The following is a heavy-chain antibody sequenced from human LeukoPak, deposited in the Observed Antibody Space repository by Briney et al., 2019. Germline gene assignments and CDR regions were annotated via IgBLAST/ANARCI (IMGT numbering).Heavy chain of an antibody. J-gene: IGHJ5*02. CDR1: GYTFTSYG. V-gene: IGHV1-18*01. Sequence: ASVKASCKASGYTFTSYGISWVRQAPGQGLEWMGWISAYNGNTNYAQKLQGRVTMTTDTSTSTAYMELRRLRSDDTAVYYCARDRNPSVVATIGWFDPWGRGTLVPVSS. CDR2: ISAYNGNT. D-gene: IGHD5-12*01. CDR3: ARDRNPSVVATIGWFDP.